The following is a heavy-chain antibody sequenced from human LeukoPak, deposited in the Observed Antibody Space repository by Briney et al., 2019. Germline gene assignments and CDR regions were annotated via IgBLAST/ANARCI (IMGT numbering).Heavy chain of an antibody. CDR2: IDPNRGGT. V-gene: IGHV1-2*02. CDR3: ARGAPRWYFDY. CDR1: GYTFTGYY. J-gene: IGHJ4*02. D-gene: IGHD2-15*01. Sequence: ASVKVSCKASGYTFTGYYMHWVRQAPGQGLEWMGWIDPNRGGTNYAQKFQGRVTMTRDTSISTAYMELSRLRSDDTAVYYCARGAPRWYFDYWGQGTLVTVSS.